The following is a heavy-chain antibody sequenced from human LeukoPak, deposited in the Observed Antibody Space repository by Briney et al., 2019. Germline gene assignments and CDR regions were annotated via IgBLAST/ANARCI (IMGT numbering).Heavy chain of an antibody. CDR2: IWYDGSNK. D-gene: IGHD6-19*01. Sequence: GRSLRLSCAASGFTFSSYGMHWVRQAPGKGLEWVAVIWYDGSNKYYADSVKGRFTISRDNSKNTLYLQMNSLRAEDTAVYYCARGGSSGWYEIDYWGQGTLVTVSS. J-gene: IGHJ4*02. CDR1: GFTFSSYG. V-gene: IGHV3-33*08. CDR3: ARGGSSGWYEIDY.